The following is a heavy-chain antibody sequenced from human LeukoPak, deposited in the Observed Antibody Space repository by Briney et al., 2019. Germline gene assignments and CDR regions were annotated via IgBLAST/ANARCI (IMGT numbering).Heavy chain of an antibody. CDR3: ARDWELRWSQGGFGC. D-gene: IGHD3-10*01. CDR2: INAESGET. CDR1: GYTFSGHY. J-gene: IGHJ1*01. V-gene: IGHV1-2*02. Sequence: ASVNVSCKASGYTFSGHYMHWIRQAPGQGLEWTGWINAESGETKYAQKFQGRVTMTRDTSISTAYMELRGLRFDDTAVYYCARDWELRWSQGGFGCWGQGTLLAVA.